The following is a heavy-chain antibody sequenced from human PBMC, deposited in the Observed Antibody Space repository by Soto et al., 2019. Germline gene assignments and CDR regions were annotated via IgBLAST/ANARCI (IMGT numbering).Heavy chain of an antibody. CDR3: ARDLRYCSGGSCYPVQYNWFDP. CDR1: GFTFSSYW. Sequence: GGSLRLSCAASGFTFSSYWMSWVRQAPGKGLEWVANIKQDGSEKYYVDSVKGRFTISRDNAKNSLYLQMNSLRAEDTAVYYCARDLRYCSGGSCYPVQYNWFDPWGQGT. D-gene: IGHD2-15*01. J-gene: IGHJ5*02. V-gene: IGHV3-7*01. CDR2: IKQDGSEK.